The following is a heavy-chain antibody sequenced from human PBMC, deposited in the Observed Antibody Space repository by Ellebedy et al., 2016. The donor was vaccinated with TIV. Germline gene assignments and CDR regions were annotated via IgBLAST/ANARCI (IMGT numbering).Heavy chain of an antibody. CDR1: GFTVSTEY. D-gene: IGHD7-27*01. CDR3: ARETFNDVDLKVWGVLDM. J-gene: IGHJ3*02. CDR2: IDRGGST. Sequence: GGSLRLSCAASGFTVSTEYMSWVRQAPGKGLQWVSLIDRGGSTYYADSVKGRYTISRDNSKEILYLQMNSLRNEDTAVYYCARETFNDVDLKVWGVLDMWGQGTMVTVSS. V-gene: IGHV3-66*01.